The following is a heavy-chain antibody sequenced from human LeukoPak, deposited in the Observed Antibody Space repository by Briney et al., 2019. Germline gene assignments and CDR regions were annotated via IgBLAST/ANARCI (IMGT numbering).Heavy chain of an antibody. D-gene: IGHD6-13*01. CDR3: ARASIAAARFDY. Sequence: PSGTLSLTCAVSGGSIINSNWWSWIRQPPGKGLEWIGEINHSGSTNYNPSLKSRVTISVDTSKNQFSLKLSSVTAADTAVYYCARASIAAARFDYWGQGTLVTVSS. CDR1: GGSIINSNW. V-gene: IGHV4-4*02. CDR2: INHSGST. J-gene: IGHJ4*02.